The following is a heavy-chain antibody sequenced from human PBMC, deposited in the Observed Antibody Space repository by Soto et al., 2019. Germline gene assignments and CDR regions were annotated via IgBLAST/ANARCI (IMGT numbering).Heavy chain of an antibody. CDR1: GGSFSGYY. J-gene: IGHJ5*02. V-gene: IGHV4-34*01. CDR2: INHSGST. D-gene: IGHD6-19*01. Sequence: SETLSLTCAVYGGSFSGYYWSWIRQPPGKGLEWIGEINHSGSTNYNPSLKSRVTTSVDTSKNQFSLKLSSVTAADTAVYYCARGGSGWYSSGLDWFDPWGQGTLVTVSS. CDR3: ARGGSGWYSSGLDWFDP.